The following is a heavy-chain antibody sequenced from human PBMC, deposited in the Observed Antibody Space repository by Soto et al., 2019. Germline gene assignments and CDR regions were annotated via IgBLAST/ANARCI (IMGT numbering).Heavy chain of an antibody. J-gene: IGHJ5*02. CDR1: GFTFRNQD. CDR2: ISGTGGIT. V-gene: IGHV3-23*01. Sequence: EVQLLESGGGLVQPGGSLRLSCAASGFTFRNQDMRWVRQAPGKGLEWVSDISGTGGITYYADSVKGRFTISRDNSKKTVYLQMNSLRAEDTAVYYCAKGRQFMSYFESSGCYSSWGQGTLVTVSS. CDR3: AKGRQFMSYFESSGCYSS. D-gene: IGHD3-22*01.